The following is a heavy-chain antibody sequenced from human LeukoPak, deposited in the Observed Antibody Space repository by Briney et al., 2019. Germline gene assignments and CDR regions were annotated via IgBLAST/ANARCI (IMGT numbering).Heavy chain of an antibody. V-gene: IGHV3-48*01. CDR1: GFTLSSYS. J-gene: IGHJ4*02. Sequence: GGSLRLSCAASGFTLSSYSMNWVRQAPGKGLEWVSYIIGSSSTISYADSVKGRFTISRDNARNSLYLQMNSLRAEDTAVYYCATDRHWAFDYWGRGTLVTVSS. CDR2: IIGSSSTI. D-gene: IGHD3-16*01. CDR3: ATDRHWAFDY.